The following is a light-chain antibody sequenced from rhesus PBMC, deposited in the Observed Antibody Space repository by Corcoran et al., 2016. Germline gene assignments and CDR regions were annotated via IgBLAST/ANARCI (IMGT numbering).Light chain of an antibody. V-gene: IGKV2-104*02. CDR2: EVS. CDR3: MQSLEFPLT. Sequence: EIVMTQTPLSLPVTPGEPTSVSCRSSQSLLDSEDGNTYLDWYLQKTGQSPELLIYEVSIRASGGPDRFSGSGADTDFTLKISRVEAEDVGVYYCMQSLEFPLTFGGWTKVEIK. CDR1: QSLLDSEDGNTY. J-gene: IGKJ4*01.